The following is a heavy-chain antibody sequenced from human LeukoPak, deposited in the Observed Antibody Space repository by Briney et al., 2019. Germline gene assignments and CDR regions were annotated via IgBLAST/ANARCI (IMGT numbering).Heavy chain of an antibody. CDR1: GFTFSTFG. D-gene: IGHD3-22*01. Sequence: GGSLRLSSAASGFTFSTFGMHWVAPGPGKGREWVAVISFDGGNKEYADPGRGRFTISRDNSKNTLYLQMNSLRAEDTAVKQCAEPYAMIDAFDIWGRGTMATVSS. CDR3: AEPYAMIDAFDI. V-gene: IGHV3-30*18. J-gene: IGHJ3*02. CDR2: ISFDGGNK.